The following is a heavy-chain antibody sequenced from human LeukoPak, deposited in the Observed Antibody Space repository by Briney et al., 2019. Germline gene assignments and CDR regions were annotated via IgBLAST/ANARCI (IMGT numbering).Heavy chain of an antibody. Sequence: SETLSLTCTVSGGSISSSSYYWGWIRQPPGKGLEWIGSIYYSGSTYYNPSLKSRVTISVDTSKNQFSLKLSSVTAADTAVYYCARGDSSGGEFDYWGQGTLVTVSS. CDR2: IYYSGST. CDR3: ARGDSSGGEFDY. J-gene: IGHJ4*02. V-gene: IGHV4-39*07. CDR1: GGSISSSSYY. D-gene: IGHD6-19*01.